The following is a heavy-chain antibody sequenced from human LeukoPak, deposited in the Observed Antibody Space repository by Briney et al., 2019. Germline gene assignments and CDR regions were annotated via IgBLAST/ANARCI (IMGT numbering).Heavy chain of an antibody. Sequence: RGSLRLSCAASGFTLSSFWMTWVRQAPGKGLEWVANINQDGSEKHYVDSLEGRFTISRDNAKNSLYLQMNTLRAEDTAVYYCARDRSTSGRQYWGQGTLVTVSS. CDR1: GFTLSSFW. CDR2: INQDGSEK. V-gene: IGHV3-7*01. D-gene: IGHD3-10*01. CDR3: ARDRSTSGRQY. J-gene: IGHJ4*02.